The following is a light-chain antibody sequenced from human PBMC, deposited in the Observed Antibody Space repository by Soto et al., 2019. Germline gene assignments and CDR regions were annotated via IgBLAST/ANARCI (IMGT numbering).Light chain of an antibody. CDR2: AAS. J-gene: IGKJ1*01. CDR1: QSVSSAY. Sequence: DIVLTQSPGTLSLSPGERATLSCRASQSVSSAYLAWYQHTPGQPPTLLIYAASSRVTGIPDRLSGSGSVTAFSRTMCRLEPHDFAVEYCQPYRSSSTCTFGQGTNVEIK. CDR3: QPYRSSSTCT. V-gene: IGKV3-20*01.